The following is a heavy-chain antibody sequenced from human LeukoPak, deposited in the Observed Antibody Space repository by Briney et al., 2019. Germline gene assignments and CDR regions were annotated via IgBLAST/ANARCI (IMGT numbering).Heavy chain of an antibody. D-gene: IGHD2-15*01. V-gene: IGHV3-33*06. J-gene: IGHJ3*02. CDR3: AKERNDCSGGSCYYLDAFDI. CDR2: IWYDGSNK. Sequence: PGGSLRLSCTASGFTFSSDGMHWVRQAPGKGLEWVAVIWYDGSNKYYADSVKGRFTISRDNSKNTLYLQMNSLRAEDTAVYYCAKERNDCSGGSCYYLDAFDIWGQGTMVTVSS. CDR1: GFTFSSDG.